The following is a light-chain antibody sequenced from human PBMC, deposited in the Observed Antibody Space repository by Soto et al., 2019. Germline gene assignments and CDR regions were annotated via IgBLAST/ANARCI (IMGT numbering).Light chain of an antibody. CDR2: DSS. CDR1: YDISSS. Sequence: DIQLTQSPSFLYASVEDRVTISCRASYDISSSLAWYQQEPGKPPKLLIYDSSTLQNGVPSRFTGSGSGRKFTLTISGLQFGDFATYFCQQLSHYPYTFGQGTKLEI. V-gene: IGKV1-9*01. J-gene: IGKJ2*01. CDR3: QQLSHYPYT.